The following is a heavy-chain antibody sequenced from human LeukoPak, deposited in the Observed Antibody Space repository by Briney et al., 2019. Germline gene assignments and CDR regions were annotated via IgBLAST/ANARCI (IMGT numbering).Heavy chain of an antibody. V-gene: IGHV1-3*01. Sequence: ASVKVSCKASGYTFTNYAMHGVRQAPGQSLEWMGWINGGNGNTKYSQKFQGRVTITRDTSASTAYMELSSLRSEDTAVFYCALGSSSSSYCYWGQGTLVTVSS. CDR2: INGGNGNT. CDR3: ALGSSSSSYCY. D-gene: IGHD2-2*01. J-gene: IGHJ4*02. CDR1: GYTFTNYA.